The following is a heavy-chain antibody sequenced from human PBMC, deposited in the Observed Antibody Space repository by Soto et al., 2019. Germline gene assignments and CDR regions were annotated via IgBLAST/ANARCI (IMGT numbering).Heavy chain of an antibody. D-gene: IGHD2-2*01. V-gene: IGHV2-26*01. Sequence: QVTLKESGPVLVKPTETLTLTCTVSGFSLSNARMGVSWIRQPPWKALEWLAHILSNDEKSYSTSLKSMLTISKDTAKSQVVLTMTNMDPVDTATYYCARIFVVVPAATYYYYYMDVWGKGTPVTVSS. CDR3: ARIFVVVPAATYYYYYMDV. CDR1: GFSLSNARMG. CDR2: ILSNDEK. J-gene: IGHJ6*03.